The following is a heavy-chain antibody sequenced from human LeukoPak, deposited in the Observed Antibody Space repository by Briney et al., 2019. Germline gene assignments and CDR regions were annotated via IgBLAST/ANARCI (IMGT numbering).Heavy chain of an antibody. J-gene: IGHJ6*02. D-gene: IGHD3-3*01. CDR2: ISSRGKT. Sequence: GGSLRLSCAASGFIVSNNYMSWARLAPGKGLEWVSIISSRGKTHYADSVKGRFTISRDNSKNTLYLQMNSLRVEDTAVYYCATRARSGYYYGMDVWGQGTTVTVSS. V-gene: IGHV3-66*01. CDR1: GFIVSNNY. CDR3: ATRARSGYYYGMDV.